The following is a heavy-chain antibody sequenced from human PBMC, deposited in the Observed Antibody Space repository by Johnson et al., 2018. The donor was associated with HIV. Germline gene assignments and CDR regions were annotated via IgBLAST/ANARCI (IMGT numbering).Heavy chain of an antibody. J-gene: IGHJ3*02. V-gene: IGHV3-72*01. D-gene: IGHD1-1*01. Sequence: MQLVESGGGLVKPGGSLRLSCVASGFIFSDHYMDWVRQAPGKGLEWVGRTRNKANSYTTDYAASVKGRFTISRDDSKNSLYLQMNSLRAEDTAVYYCARGDGYRRAFDICGQGTMVTVSS. CDR1: GFIFSDHY. CDR3: ARGDGYRRAFDI. CDR2: TRNKANSYTT.